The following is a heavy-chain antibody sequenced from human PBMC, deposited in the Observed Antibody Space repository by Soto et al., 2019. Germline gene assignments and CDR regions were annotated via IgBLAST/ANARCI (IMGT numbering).Heavy chain of an antibody. V-gene: IGHV2-5*02. CDR2: IYWDDDK. D-gene: IGHD3-10*01. Sequence: QITLKESGPTLVKPTQTLTLTCTFSGFSLSTSGVGVGWIRQPPGTALEWLALIYWDDDKRYSPSLKSRLTITKDTSKNQVVLTMTNMDPVDTATYYCGHYLTDAGPGGHWGQGTLVTVSS. CDR3: GHYLTDAGPGGH. J-gene: IGHJ4*02. CDR1: GFSLSTSGVG.